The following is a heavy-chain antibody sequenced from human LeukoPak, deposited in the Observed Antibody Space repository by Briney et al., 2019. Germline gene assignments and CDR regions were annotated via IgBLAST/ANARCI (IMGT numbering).Heavy chain of an antibody. J-gene: IGHJ4*02. D-gene: IGHD1-26*01. CDR2: IYSGGST. V-gene: IGHV3-66*01. CDR3: AREGVVGALYFDY. CDR1: GFTFSSYA. Sequence: SGGSLRLSYAASGFTFSSYAMHWVRQAPGKGLEWVSVIYSGGSTYYADSVKGRFTISRDNSKNTLYLQMNNLRAEDTAVYYCAREGVVGALYFDYWGQGTLVTVSS.